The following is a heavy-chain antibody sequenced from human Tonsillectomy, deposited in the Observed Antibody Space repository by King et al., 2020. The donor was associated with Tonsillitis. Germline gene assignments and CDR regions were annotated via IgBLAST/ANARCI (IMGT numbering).Heavy chain of an antibody. D-gene: IGHD3-10*01. CDR3: AREFYYGSGHLGAFDV. V-gene: IGHV3-33*01. CDR1: GFTISNYA. J-gene: IGHJ3*01. Sequence: VQLVESGGGVVQPGRSLRLSCAASGFTISNYAIHWVRQAPGKGLEWVAVIWDEGSNSFYADSVKGRFTVSRDNSKNTLYLQMHSLRVEDTAVYYCAREFYYGSGHLGAFDVWGQGTMVTVSS. CDR2: IWDEGSNS.